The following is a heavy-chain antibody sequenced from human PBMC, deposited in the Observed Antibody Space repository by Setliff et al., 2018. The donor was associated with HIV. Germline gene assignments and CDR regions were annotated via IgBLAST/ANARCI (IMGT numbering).Heavy chain of an antibody. CDR2: MSIHGNVI. V-gene: IGHV3-30*03. Sequence: GGSLRLSCAATGFTFDSYVLHWVRQAPGRGLEWVAVMSIHGNVIIYADSVEGRFTISRDFSDNTLYLQMNSLRPEDTAMYYCARDPLVGAPDYFDYWGQGTLVTVSS. D-gene: IGHD1-26*01. CDR3: ARDPLVGAPDYFDY. CDR1: GFTFDSYV. J-gene: IGHJ4*02.